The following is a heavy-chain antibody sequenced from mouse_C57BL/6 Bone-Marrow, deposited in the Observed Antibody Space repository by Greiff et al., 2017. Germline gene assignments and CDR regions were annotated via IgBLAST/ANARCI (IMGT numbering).Heavy chain of an antibody. CDR3: AIMRRFPWFAY. CDR2: INPNNGGT. V-gene: IGHV1-22*01. CDR1: GYTFTDYN. J-gene: IGHJ3*01. Sequence: EVQLQQSGPELVKPGASVKMSCKASGYTFTDYNMHWVKQSHGKSLEWIGYINPNNGGTSYNQKFKGKATLTVNKSSSTAYMELRSLTSDDSAVYYCAIMRRFPWFAYWGQGTLVTVSA.